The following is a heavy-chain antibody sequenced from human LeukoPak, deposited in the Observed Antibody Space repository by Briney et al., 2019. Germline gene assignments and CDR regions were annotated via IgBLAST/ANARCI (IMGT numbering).Heavy chain of an antibody. CDR1: GFTFDNYA. CDR2: ISGTGGRT. CDR3: AKDQGICTTTNCYNYYFDF. D-gene: IGHD2-2*02. J-gene: IGHJ4*02. Sequence: QTGGSLRLSCAASGFTFDNYAMSWVRQAPGKGLEWVSAISGTGGRTYYADSVKGRFTISRDNSKNTLYLQMNSLRAEDTAVYYCAKDQGICTTTNCYNYYFDFWGQGTLVTVSS. V-gene: IGHV3-23*01.